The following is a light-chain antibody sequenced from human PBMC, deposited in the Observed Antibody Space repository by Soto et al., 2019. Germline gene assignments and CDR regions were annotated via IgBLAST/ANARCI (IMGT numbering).Light chain of an antibody. J-gene: IGKJ1*01. CDR1: QSVSSTY. V-gene: IGKV3-20*01. CDR3: QQYGSSPGT. Sequence: EIVLTQSPGTLSLSPGERATLSCRASQSVSSTYLAWYHQKPGQAPRLLIYGASSRATGIPDRFSGSGSGTDFALTISSLESEDFAVYYCQQYGSSPGTFGQGTKVEIK. CDR2: GAS.